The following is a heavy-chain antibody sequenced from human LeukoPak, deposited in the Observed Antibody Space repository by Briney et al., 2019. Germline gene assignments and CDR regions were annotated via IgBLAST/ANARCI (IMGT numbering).Heavy chain of an antibody. CDR2: VYGDDSDT. V-gene: IGHV5-51*01. J-gene: IGHJ4*02. Sequence: GESLKISCEASGYTFTTHWIGWVRQMPGKGLEWMGIVYGDDSDTRYSPSFQGQVTISADKSTTTAYLQWSSLKASDTAIYYCARRGIRDGYNYADYWGQGALVTVSS. CDR1: GYTFTTHW. D-gene: IGHD5-24*01. CDR3: ARRGIRDGYNYADY.